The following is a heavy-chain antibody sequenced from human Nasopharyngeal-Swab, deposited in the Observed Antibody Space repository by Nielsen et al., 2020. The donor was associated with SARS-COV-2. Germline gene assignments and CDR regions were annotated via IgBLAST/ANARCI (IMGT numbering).Heavy chain of an antibody. CDR2: ISSSSSYI. V-gene: IGHV3-21*01. Sequence: GESLKISCAASGFTFSSYSMNWARQAPGKGLEWVSSISSSSSYIYYADSVKGRFTISRDNAKNSLYLQMNSLRAEDTAVYYCARSKHSGSYYYGMDVWGQGTTVTVSS. D-gene: IGHD1-26*01. J-gene: IGHJ6*02. CDR1: GFTFSSYS. CDR3: ARSKHSGSYYYGMDV.